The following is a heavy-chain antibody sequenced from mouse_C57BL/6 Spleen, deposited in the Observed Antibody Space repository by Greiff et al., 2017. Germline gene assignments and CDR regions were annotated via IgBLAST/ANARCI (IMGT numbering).Heavy chain of an antibody. CDR3: AREGVTTGYYAMDY. J-gene: IGHJ4*01. CDR2: ISYDGSN. V-gene: IGHV3-6*01. CDR1: GYSITSGYY. D-gene: IGHD2-2*01. Sequence: EVKLMESGPGLVKPSQSLSLTCSVTGYSITSGYYWNWIRQFPGNKLEWMGYISYDGSNNYNPSLKNRISITRDTSKNQFFLKLNSVTTEDTATYYCAREGVTTGYYAMDYWGQGTSVTVSS.